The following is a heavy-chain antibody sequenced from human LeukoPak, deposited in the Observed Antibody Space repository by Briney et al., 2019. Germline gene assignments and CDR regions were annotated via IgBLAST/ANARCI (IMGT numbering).Heavy chain of an antibody. CDR2: IYYSGST. CDR3: ARVVPAATFDY. V-gene: IGHV4-39*07. Sequence: PSEALSLTCTVSGDSISTSTTYHWGWIRQPPGKGLEWIGSIYYSGSTYHNPSLKSRVTISVDTSKNQFSLKLSSVTAADTAVYYCARVVPAATFDYWGQGTLVTVSS. CDR1: GDSISTSTTYH. D-gene: IGHD2-2*01. J-gene: IGHJ4*02.